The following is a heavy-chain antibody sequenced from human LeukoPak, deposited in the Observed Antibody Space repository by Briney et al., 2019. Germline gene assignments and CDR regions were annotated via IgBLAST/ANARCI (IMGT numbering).Heavy chain of an antibody. Sequence: PSETLSLTCTVSGGSISSSSYYWGWIRQPPGKGLEWIGSIYSSGSTYYNSSLKSRVTISVDTSKNQFSLKLSSVTAADTAMYYCARTDGVGATTYWGQGTLVTVSS. CDR2: IYSSGST. J-gene: IGHJ4*02. V-gene: IGHV4-39*01. D-gene: IGHD1-26*01. CDR1: GGSISSSSYY. CDR3: ARTDGVGATTY.